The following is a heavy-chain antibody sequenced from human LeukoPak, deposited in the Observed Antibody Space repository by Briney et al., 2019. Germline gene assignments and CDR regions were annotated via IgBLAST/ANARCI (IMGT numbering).Heavy chain of an antibody. CDR1: GGTFSSYA. CDR2: ISAYNGNT. Sequence: ASVKVSCKASGGTFSSYAISWERQAPGQGLEWMGGISAYNGNTNYAQKLQGRVTMTTDTSTSTAYMELRSLRSEDTAVYYCARSAKLDSFDYWGQGTLVTVSS. V-gene: IGHV1-18*01. CDR3: ARSAKLDSFDY. D-gene: IGHD1-1*01. J-gene: IGHJ4*02.